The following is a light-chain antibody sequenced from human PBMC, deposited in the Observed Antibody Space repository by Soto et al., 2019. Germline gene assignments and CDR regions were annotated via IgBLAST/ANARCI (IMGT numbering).Light chain of an antibody. CDR3: QQTYSTPRT. CDR1: QSVSSSY. V-gene: IGKV3-20*01. J-gene: IGKJ1*01. Sequence: EIVLTQSPGTLSLSPGERATLSCRASQSVSSSYLAWYQQKPGQAPRLLVYGASSRATDIPDRFSGSGSGTDFTLTISRLEPEDFAIYYCQQTYSTPRTFGQGTKVDIK. CDR2: GAS.